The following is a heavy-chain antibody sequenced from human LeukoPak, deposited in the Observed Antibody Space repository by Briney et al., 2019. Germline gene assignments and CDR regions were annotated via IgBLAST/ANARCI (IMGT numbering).Heavy chain of an antibody. J-gene: IGHJ6*02. V-gene: IGHV3-48*03. CDR2: ISSSGSTI. CDR1: GFTFSSYE. D-gene: IGHD6-6*01. Sequence: GGSLRLSCAASGFTFSSYEMNWVRQAPGKGLEWVSYISSSGSTIYYADSVKGRFTISRDYAKNSLYLQMNSLRAKDTAVYYCARDQGIAARGGMDVWGQGTTVTVSS. CDR3: ARDQGIAARGGMDV.